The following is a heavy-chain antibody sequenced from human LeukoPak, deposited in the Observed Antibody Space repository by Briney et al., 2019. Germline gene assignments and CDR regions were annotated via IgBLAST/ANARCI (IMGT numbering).Heavy chain of an antibody. V-gene: IGHV3-74*01. J-gene: IGHJ4*02. CDR1: GFTIGSYW. CDR2: ISTDGSTI. D-gene: IGHD2/OR15-2a*01. CDR3: TRGVYAAFDY. Sequence: PGGSLRLSCAASGFTIGSYWKHWLRQAPGKGLAWVSRISTDGSTISHADSVKGRFTITRDNAKNKLYLQMNSLRAEDTAVYYCTRGVYAAFDYWGQGTLVTVSS.